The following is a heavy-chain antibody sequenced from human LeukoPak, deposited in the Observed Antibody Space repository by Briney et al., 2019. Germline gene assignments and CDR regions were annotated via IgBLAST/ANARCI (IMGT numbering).Heavy chain of an antibody. CDR3: ARDLVTVTKGFDI. Sequence: SETLSLTCAVSDDSFSSHYWTWIRQPPGKGLEWIGYISYIGSTNYNPSLKSRVASSIDTSKNQFSLKLSSVTDADTAVYYCARDLVTVTKGFDIWGQGTMVSVSS. CDR1: DDSFSSHY. J-gene: IGHJ3*02. CDR2: ISYIGST. V-gene: IGHV4-59*11. D-gene: IGHD4-17*01.